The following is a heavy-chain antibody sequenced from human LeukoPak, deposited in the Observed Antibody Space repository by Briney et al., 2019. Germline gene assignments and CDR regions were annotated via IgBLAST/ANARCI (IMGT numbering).Heavy chain of an antibody. CDR2: IYYSGST. CDR1: GGSISSYY. V-gene: IGHV4-59*01. D-gene: IGHD6-13*01. J-gene: IGHJ3*02. CDR3: ARDRRIAAAGTYPRGDAFDI. Sequence: MPSETLPLTCTVSGGSISSYYWSWIRQPPGKGLEWIGYIYYSGSTNYNPSLKSRVTISVDTSKNQFSLKLSSVTAADTAVYYCARDRRIAAAGTYPRGDAFDIWGQGTMVTVSS.